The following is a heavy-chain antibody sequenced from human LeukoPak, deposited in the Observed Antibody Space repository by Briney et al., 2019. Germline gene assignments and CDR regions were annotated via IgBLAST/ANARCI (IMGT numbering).Heavy chain of an antibody. CDR2: INPDSGGT. D-gene: IGHD2-15*01. J-gene: IGHJ5*02. V-gene: IGHV1-2*02. CDR1: GYTFTDYY. CDR3: ARSDSYTWFDP. Sequence: ASVQVSCKASGYTFTDYYIHWMRQAPGQGLEWMGWINPDSGGTSYAQKFQGRVTMTRDTSISTVYVELSRLRSDDTAVYYCARSDSYTWFDPWGQGTLVTVSS.